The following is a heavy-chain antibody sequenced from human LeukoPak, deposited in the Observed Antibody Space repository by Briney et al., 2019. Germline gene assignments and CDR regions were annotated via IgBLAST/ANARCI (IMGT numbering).Heavy chain of an antibody. CDR3: ARARSAFDI. J-gene: IGHJ3*02. CDR1: GFTFGAYT. Sequence: PGGSLRLSCVASGFTFGAYTMNWVRQAPGKGLEWVSSISSTSTYIHYADSVKGRFTISRDNAKVSLYLQMNSLRAEDTAVYYCARARSAFDIWGQGTMVTVSS. V-gene: IGHV3-21*01. CDR2: ISSTSTYI.